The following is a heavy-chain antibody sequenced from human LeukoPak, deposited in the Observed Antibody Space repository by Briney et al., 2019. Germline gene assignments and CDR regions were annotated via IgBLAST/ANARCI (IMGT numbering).Heavy chain of an antibody. CDR2: INPNSGGT. CDR1: RYTFTGYY. J-gene: IGHJ5*02. D-gene: IGHD2-15*01. Sequence: ASVKVSCKAYRYTFTGYYVLWVRQAPGQGLEWMGWINPNSGGTHSAQKFQGRITMTRDTSISTAYMELSRLTSDDTAVYYCARWVGYSNWFDPWGQGTLVTVSS. V-gene: IGHV1-2*02. CDR3: ARWVGYSNWFDP.